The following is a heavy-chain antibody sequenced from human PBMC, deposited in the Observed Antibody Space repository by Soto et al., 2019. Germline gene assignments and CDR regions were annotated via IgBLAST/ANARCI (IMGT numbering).Heavy chain of an antibody. D-gene: IGHD6-19*01. J-gene: IGHJ4*02. CDR2: ISWNSGSI. V-gene: IGHV3-9*01. CDR3: ASDLSSGWYGADY. CDR1: GFTFDDYA. Sequence: EVQLVESGGGLVQPGRSLRLSCAASGFTFDDYAMHWVRQAPGKGLEWVSGISWNSGSIGYADSVKGRFTISRDNAKNSLYLQMNSLRAEDTALYYCASDLSSGWYGADYWGQGTLVTVSS.